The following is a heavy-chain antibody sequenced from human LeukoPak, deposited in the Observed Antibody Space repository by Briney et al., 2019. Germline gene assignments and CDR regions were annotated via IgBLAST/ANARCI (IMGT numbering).Heavy chain of an antibody. V-gene: IGHV4-59*01. CDR3: ARDGDTAMVGDFFDC. CDR2: IYYSGST. Sequence: PSETLSLTCTVSGGSISSSYWSWIRQPPGKGLEWIGYIYYSGSTKYDPSLKSRVTISVDTSKNQFSLKLSSVTAADTAVYYGARDGDTAMVGDFFDCWGQGTLVTVSS. D-gene: IGHD5-18*01. CDR1: GGSISSSY. J-gene: IGHJ4*02.